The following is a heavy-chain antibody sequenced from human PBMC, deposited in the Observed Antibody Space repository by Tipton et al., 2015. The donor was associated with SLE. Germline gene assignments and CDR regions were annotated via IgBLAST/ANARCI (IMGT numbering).Heavy chain of an antibody. Sequence: TLSLTCAVYGGSFSGYYWSWIRQPPGKGLEWIGEINHSGSTNYNPSLKSRVTISVDTSKNQFSLKLSSVTAADTAVYYCARDHSSSFYYYYGMDVWGQGTTVTVSS. V-gene: IGHV4-34*01. CDR1: GGSFSGYY. D-gene: IGHD6-6*01. CDR3: ARDHSSSFYYYYGMDV. CDR2: INHSGST. J-gene: IGHJ6*02.